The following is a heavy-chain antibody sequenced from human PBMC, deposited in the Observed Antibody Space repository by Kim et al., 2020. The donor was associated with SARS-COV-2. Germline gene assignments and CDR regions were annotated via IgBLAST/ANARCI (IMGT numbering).Heavy chain of an antibody. CDR2: IYYSGST. V-gene: IGHV4-39*01. J-gene: IGHJ4*02. CDR3: ARLEWLRQTFDY. D-gene: IGHD5-12*01. CDR1: GGSISSSSYY. Sequence: SETLSLTCTVSGGSISSSSYYWGWIRQPPGKGLEWIGSIYYSGSTYYNPSLKSRVTISVDTSKNQFSLKLSSVTAADTAVYYCARLEWLRQTFDYWGQGTLVTVSS.